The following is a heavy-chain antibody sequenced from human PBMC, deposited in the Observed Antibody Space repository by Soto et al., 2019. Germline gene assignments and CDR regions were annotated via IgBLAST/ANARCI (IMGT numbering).Heavy chain of an antibody. D-gene: IGHD3-9*01. J-gene: IGHJ5*02. CDR1: GGSFSGYY. V-gene: IGHV4-34*01. CDR3: ARKNDRILTGYMYFDP. CDR2: INHSGST. Sequence: SETLSLTCAVYGGSFSGYYWSWIRQPPGKGLEWIGEINHSGSTNYNPSLKSRVTISVDTSKNQFSLKLSSVTAADTAVYYCARKNDRILTGYMYFDPWGQGTLVTVSS.